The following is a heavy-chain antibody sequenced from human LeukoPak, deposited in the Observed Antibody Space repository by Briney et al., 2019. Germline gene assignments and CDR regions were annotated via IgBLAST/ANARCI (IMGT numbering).Heavy chain of an antibody. V-gene: IGHV1-69*13. CDR1: GGTFSSYA. J-gene: IGHJ6*03. D-gene: IGHD3-10*01. CDR2: IIPIFGTA. Sequence: ASVKVSCKASGGTFSSYAISWVRQAPGQGLEWMGGIIPIFGTANYAQKFQGRVTITADESTSTAYMELSSLRSDDTAVYYCARDHRGYYYGSGTSTYYYYYMDVWGKGTTVTISS. CDR3: ARDHRGYYYGSGTSTYYYYYMDV.